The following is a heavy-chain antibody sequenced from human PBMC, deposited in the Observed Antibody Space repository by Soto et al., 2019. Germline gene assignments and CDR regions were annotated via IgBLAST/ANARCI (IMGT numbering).Heavy chain of an antibody. V-gene: IGHV1-69*13. CDR1: GGTFSSYA. D-gene: IGHD6-19*01. CDR2: IIPIFGTA. CDR3: ARAFHYSSGWYDVGY. Sequence: GASVKVSCKASGGTFSSYAISWVRQAPGQGLEWMGGIIPIFGTANYAQKFQGRVTITADESTSTAYMELSSLRSEDTAVYYCARAFHYSSGWYDVGYWGQGTQVTVS. J-gene: IGHJ4*02.